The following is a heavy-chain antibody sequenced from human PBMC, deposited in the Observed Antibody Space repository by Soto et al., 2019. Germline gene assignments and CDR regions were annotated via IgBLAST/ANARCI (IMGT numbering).Heavy chain of an antibody. Sequence: GASVKVSCKASGGTFSSYAIRWVRQAPGQGLEWMGGIIPIFGTGKNAQKFQGRVTITADESTSTAYMELSSLRSEDTAVYYCARGVRDGYNPIPYFDYWGQGTLVTVSS. D-gene: IGHD5-12*01. J-gene: IGHJ4*02. CDR1: GGTFSSYA. V-gene: IGHV1-69*13. CDR2: IIPIFGTG. CDR3: ARGVRDGYNPIPYFDY.